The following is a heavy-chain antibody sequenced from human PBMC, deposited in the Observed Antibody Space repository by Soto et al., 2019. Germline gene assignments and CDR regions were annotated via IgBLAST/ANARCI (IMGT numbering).Heavy chain of an antibody. D-gene: IGHD1-26*01. CDR2: IYYSGST. V-gene: IGHV4-39*01. J-gene: IGHJ6*02. CDR3: ARHGRGGLLYYYGMDV. CDR1: GGSISSSSYY. Sequence: QLQLQESGPGLVKPSETLSLTCTVSGGSISSSSYYWGWIRQPPGKGLEWIGSIYYSGSTYYTPSLQGRVTLSVDTPKNQFALKLSFVRAADSAVHYCARHGRGGLLYYYGMDVWGQGTTVTGSS.